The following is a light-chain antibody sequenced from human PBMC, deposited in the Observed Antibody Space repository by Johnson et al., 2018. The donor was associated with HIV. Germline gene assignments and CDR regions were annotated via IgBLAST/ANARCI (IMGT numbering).Light chain of an antibody. CDR3: GTWDSSLRTGF. V-gene: IGLV1-51*01. CDR2: DTD. J-gene: IGLJ1*01. CDR1: SSNIGNNF. Sequence: QSVLTQPPPVSAAPGQKVTISCSGSSSNIGNNFVSWYQQVPGTAPKLLIYDTDKRPSGIPDRISGSKSGTSATLGIPGLQPWDDADYYCGTWDSSLRTGFFGTGTKVTVL.